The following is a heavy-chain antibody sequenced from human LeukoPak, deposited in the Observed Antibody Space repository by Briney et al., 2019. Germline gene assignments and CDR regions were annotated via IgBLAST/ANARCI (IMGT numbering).Heavy chain of an antibody. Sequence: SETLSLTCTVSGGSVNSVNYYWSWLRQHAGKGLEWIGYIYYTGSTHYNPSLKSRLTISVNTTKTVFPLNQTSVSAAAAALYFLARAPIAVFTRPHCLDSWGQGTLVTVSS. CDR2: IYYTGST. D-gene: IGHD6-6*01. CDR1: GGSVNSVNYY. CDR3: ARAPIAVFTRPHCLDS. V-gene: IGHV4-31*03. J-gene: IGHJ4*02.